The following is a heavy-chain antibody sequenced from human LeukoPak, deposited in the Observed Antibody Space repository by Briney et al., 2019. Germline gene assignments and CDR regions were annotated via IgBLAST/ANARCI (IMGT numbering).Heavy chain of an antibody. CDR1: GYTFTSCG. D-gene: IGHD6-19*01. CDR3: ARDPSNTSGRFWYLDV. CDR2: ISAYNGDT. Sequence: ASVKVSCKASGYTFTSCGISWVRQAPGQGLEWMGWISAYNGDTKYAQKFQGRVTMTTETSTSTAYMELRSLRSDDTAVYYCARDPSNTSGRFWYLDVWGRGTLVTVSA. V-gene: IGHV1-18*01. J-gene: IGHJ2*01.